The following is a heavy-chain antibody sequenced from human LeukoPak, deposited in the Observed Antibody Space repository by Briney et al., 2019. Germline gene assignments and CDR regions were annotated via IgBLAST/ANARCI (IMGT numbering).Heavy chain of an antibody. CDR2: IYYSGTT. D-gene: IGHD6-19*01. Sequence: PSGTLSLTCAVSGGSISSSNYYWGWVRQPPGKGLEWIGSIYYSGTTYYNPSLKSRVTISVDTSKNQFSLKLSSVTAADTAVYYCARHSSLGSGWYTWGQGTLVTVSS. V-gene: IGHV4-39*01. J-gene: IGHJ4*02. CDR1: GGSISSSNYY. CDR3: ARHSSLGSGWYT.